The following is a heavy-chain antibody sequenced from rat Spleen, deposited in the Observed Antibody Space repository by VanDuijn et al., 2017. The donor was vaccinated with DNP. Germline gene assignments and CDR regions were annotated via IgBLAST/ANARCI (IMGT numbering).Heavy chain of an antibody. D-gene: IGHD1-2*01. CDR2: LSNTGDST. CDR3: TTRSSLGDY. J-gene: IGHJ2*01. CDR1: GFTFSDYY. V-gene: IGHV5-20*01. Sequence: EVKLVETGGGLVQPGRSLKLSCAASGFTFSDYYMAWVRQAPTKGLELVATLSNTGDSTYYRDSVKGRFTISRDNGESSLYLQMNSLWSEDTATYYCTTRSSLGDYWGQGVMVTVSS.